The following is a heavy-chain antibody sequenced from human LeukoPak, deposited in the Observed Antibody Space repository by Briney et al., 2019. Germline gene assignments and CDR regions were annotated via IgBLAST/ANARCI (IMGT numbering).Heavy chain of an antibody. CDR1: GFTFSNHA. J-gene: IGHJ4*02. Sequence: GGSLRLSCAASGFTFSNHAMSWVRQAPGKGLEWVSTIGGTGVRTYYADSVKGRFTISRDNSKNTLYLQINSLRAEDTAVYFCAKDRLGGPYFFHYWGQGTLVTVSS. V-gene: IGHV3-23*01. D-gene: IGHD3-16*01. CDR2: IGGTGVRT. CDR3: AKDRLGGPYFFHY.